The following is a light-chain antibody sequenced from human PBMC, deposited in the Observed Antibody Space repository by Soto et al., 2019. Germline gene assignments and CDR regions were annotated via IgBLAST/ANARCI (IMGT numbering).Light chain of an antibody. CDR1: QSISSW. Sequence: DIQMTRSPSTLSASVGDRVTITCRASQSISSWLAWYQQKPGKAPKLLIYDASSLESGVPSRFSGSGSGTEFTLTISSLQPDDFATYYCQQYNSYGTFGQGTKV. V-gene: IGKV1-5*01. CDR3: QQYNSYGT. CDR2: DAS. J-gene: IGKJ1*01.